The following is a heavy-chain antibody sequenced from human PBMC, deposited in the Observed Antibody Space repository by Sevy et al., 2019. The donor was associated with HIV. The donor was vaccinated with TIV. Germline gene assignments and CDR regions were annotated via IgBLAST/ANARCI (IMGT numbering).Heavy chain of an antibody. J-gene: IGHJ4*02. Sequence: SETLSLTCTVSGGSISSGSYYWCWIRQPAGKGLEWIGRIYTSGSTNYNPSLKSRVTISVDTSKNQFSLKLSSVTAADTAVYYCARGYCSGGSCYSMTTGYYFDYWGQGTLVTVSS. CDR2: IYTSGST. CDR1: GGSISSGSYY. V-gene: IGHV4-61*02. D-gene: IGHD2-15*01. CDR3: ARGYCSGGSCYSMTTGYYFDY.